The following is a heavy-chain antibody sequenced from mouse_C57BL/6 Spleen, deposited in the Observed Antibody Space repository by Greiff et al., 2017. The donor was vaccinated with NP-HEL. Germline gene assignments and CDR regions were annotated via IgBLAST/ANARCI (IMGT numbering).Heavy chain of an antibody. CDR2: IRLKSDNYAT. D-gene: IGHD1-1*01. CDR1: GFTFSNYW. V-gene: IGHV6-3*01. CDR3: TRGGIYWYFDV. Sequence: EVQGVESGGGLVQPGGSMKLSCVASGFTFSNYWMNWVRQSPEKGLEWVAQIRLKSDNYATHYAESVKGRFTISRDDSKSSVYLQMNNLRAEDTGIYYCTRGGIYWYFDVWGTGTTVTVSS. J-gene: IGHJ1*03.